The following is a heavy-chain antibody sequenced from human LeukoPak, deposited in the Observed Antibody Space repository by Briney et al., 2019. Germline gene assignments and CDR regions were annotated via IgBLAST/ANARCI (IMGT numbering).Heavy chain of an antibody. CDR1: GYSVSSGYN. J-gene: IGHJ4*02. CDR3: ARAPGSGWSD. D-gene: IGHD6-19*01. V-gene: IGHV4-38-2*02. Sequence: SETLSLTCIVSGYSVSSGYNWGWSRRSPGKGLEWLAAVSNSGTTYYSPSLKGRVTISLDTFKNEFSLRLTSVTAADTGVYYCARAPGSGWSDWGQGARVTVSS. CDR2: VSNSGTT.